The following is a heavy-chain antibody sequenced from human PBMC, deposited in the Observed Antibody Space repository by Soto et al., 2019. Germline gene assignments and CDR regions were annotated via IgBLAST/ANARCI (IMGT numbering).Heavy chain of an antibody. CDR1: GGTFGSYA. CDR3: ARSQSSSTSLEFYCYYWYGMGV. Sequence: QVQLVQSGAEVKKPGSSVKVSCKASGGTFGSYAISWVRQAPGQGLEWMGGIIPIPGTANYAQKFQGRVTIAPDEATSPAQIALRSLRSEDTAADYCARSQSSSTSLEFYCYYWYGMGVWGQGTTVTVSS. J-gene: IGHJ6*02. D-gene: IGHD2-2*01. CDR2: IIPIPGTA. V-gene: IGHV1-69*01.